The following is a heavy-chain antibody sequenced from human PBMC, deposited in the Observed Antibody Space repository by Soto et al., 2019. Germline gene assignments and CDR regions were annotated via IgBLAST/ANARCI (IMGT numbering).Heavy chain of an antibody. V-gene: IGHV1-24*01. J-gene: IGHJ4*02. CDR3: ATEKRGEHYQVIGY. Sequence: ASVKVSCKVSGYTLTELSMHWVRQAPGKGLEWMGGFDPEDGETIYAQKFQGRVTMTEDTSTDTAYMELGSLRSEDTAVYYCATEKRGEHYQVIGYWGQGTLVTVSS. CDR2: FDPEDGET. CDR1: GYTLTELS. D-gene: IGHD1-26*01.